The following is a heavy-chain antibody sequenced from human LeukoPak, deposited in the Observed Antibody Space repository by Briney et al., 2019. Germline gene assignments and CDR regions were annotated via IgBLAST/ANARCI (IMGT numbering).Heavy chain of an antibody. Sequence: PGGFLRPSCAASGFTFSNYAMSWVRQAPGKGLEWVSVISGGGGTTYYADSVKGRFTISRDNSKNTLYLQMDSLRAEDTAVYYCARYHLGSYFRDPFDHWGQGTLVTVSS. CDR3: ARYHLGSYFRDPFDH. CDR2: ISGGGGTT. CDR1: GFTFSNYA. D-gene: IGHD3-10*01. V-gene: IGHV3-23*01. J-gene: IGHJ4*02.